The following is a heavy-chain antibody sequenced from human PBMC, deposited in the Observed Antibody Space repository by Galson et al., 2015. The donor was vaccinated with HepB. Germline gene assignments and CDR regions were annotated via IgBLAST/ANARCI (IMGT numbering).Heavy chain of an antibody. CDR2: ISAYNANT. J-gene: IGHJ6*03. CDR1: GYTFTSYG. D-gene: IGHD6-13*01. CDR3: ARTAPGNPLSHFYYYYYMDV. Sequence: SVKVSCKASGYTFTSYGVNWVRQAPGQGLEWVGWISAYNANTNYAQKLQRRVTVTTDTSTSTAYMELRSLRSDDTAVYYCARTAPGNPLSHFYYYYYMDVWGKGTTVTVSS. V-gene: IGHV1-18*01.